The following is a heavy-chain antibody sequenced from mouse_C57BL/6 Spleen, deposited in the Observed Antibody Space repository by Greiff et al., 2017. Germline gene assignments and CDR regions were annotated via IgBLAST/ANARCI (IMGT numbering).Heavy chain of an antibody. D-gene: IGHD1-1*01. CDR1: GYTFTSYW. V-gene: IGHV1-64*01. CDR2: IHPNSGST. CDR3: ARNPWDGSSSYYYAMDY. J-gene: IGHJ4*01. Sequence: QVQLQQPGAELVKPGASVKLSCKASGYTFTSYWMHWVKQRPGQGLEWIGMIHPNSGSTNYNEKFKSKATLTVDKSSSTAYMQLSSLTSEDSAVYYCARNPWDGSSSYYYAMDYWGQGTSVTVSS.